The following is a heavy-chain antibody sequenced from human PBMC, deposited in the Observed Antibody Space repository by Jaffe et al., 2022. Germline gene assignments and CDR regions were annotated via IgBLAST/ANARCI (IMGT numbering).Heavy chain of an antibody. CDR3: VRDGSYGSGSYYN. CDR2: ISSSSSYI. D-gene: IGHD3-10*01. CDR1: GFTFSSYS. Sequence: EVQLVESGGGLVKPGGSLRLSCAASGFTFSSYSMNWVRQAPGKGLEWVSSISSSSSYIYYADSVKGRFTISRDNAKNSLYLQMNSLRAEDTAVYYCVRDGSYGSGSYYNWGQGTLVTVSS. V-gene: IGHV3-21*01. J-gene: IGHJ4*02.